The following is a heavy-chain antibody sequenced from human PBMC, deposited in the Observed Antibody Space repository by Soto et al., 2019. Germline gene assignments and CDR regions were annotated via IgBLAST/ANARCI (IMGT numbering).Heavy chain of an antibody. Sequence: KVSCKASGGTFSTHAIIWVRQAPGHGLEWMGGIIPISGTTYYTQKFQGRVTITADEPTSTAFMELSSLKSEDTAVFYCARGYCSGGNCYSGMDVWGQGTMVTVSS. V-gene: IGHV1-69*01. CDR1: GGTFSTHA. D-gene: IGHD2-15*01. CDR3: ARGYCSGGNCYSGMDV. CDR2: IIPISGTT. J-gene: IGHJ6*02.